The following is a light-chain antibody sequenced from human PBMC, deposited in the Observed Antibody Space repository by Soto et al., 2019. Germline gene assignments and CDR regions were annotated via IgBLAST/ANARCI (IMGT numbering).Light chain of an antibody. CDR2: HAS. CDR3: QQYNGYSCT. V-gene: IGKV1-5*01. Sequence: DIRMTQSPSTLSASVGDRVTITCRASQTISTSLAWYQQKPGKAPQLLIYHASSLESGVPSRFSASGSGTEFTLSISSLQPDDFATYYCQQYNGYSCTFGQGTRLDIK. CDR1: QTISTS. J-gene: IGKJ2*02.